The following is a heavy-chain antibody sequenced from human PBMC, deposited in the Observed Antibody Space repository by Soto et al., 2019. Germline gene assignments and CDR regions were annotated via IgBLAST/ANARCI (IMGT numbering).Heavy chain of an antibody. D-gene: IGHD3-3*01. CDR3: ARRQRSVSRPLRLFFDY. J-gene: IGHJ4*02. CDR2: IYYSGST. V-gene: IGHV4-39*01. Sequence: PSETLSLTCTVSGGSISSSSYYWGWIRQPPGKGLEWNGSIYYSGSTYYNPSLKSRVTISVNTSKNPFSLKLSSVTAADTAVYYCARRQRSVSRPLRLFFDYWGQGTLVTVSS. CDR1: GGSISSSSYY.